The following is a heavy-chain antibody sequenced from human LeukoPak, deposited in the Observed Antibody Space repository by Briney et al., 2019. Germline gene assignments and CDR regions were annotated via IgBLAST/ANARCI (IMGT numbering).Heavy chain of an antibody. J-gene: IGHJ5*02. V-gene: IGHV4-34*01. CDR1: GGSFSGYY. CDR3: ARWIVYYYGSGFDP. CDR2: INHSGST. D-gene: IGHD3-10*01. Sequence: SETLSLTCAVYGGSFSGYYWSWIRQPPGKGLEWIGEINHSGSTNYNPSLKSRVTISVDTSKNQFSLKLSSVTAADTAVYYCARWIVYYYGSGFDPWGQGTLVTVSS.